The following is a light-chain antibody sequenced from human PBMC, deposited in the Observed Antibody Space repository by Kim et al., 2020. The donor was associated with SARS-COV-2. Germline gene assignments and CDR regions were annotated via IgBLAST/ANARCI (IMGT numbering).Light chain of an antibody. Sequence: QSVLTQPPSASGTPGQRVTISCSGSTSNIGSNTVDCYQQFPGTDPKVIMYINNHRPSGVPDQLSGSTSGTTAALAISGLQSEDDADDYCATWDDSLDGRVFGGGTQLTVL. J-gene: IGLJ3*02. CDR2: INN. V-gene: IGLV1-44*01. CDR3: ATWDDSLDGRV. CDR1: TSNIGSNT.